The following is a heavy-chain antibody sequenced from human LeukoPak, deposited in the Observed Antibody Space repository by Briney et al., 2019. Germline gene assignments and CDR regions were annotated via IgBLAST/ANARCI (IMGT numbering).Heavy chain of an antibody. J-gene: IGHJ4*02. V-gene: IGHV3-33*01. CDR2: IWYDGSNK. D-gene: IGHD3-16*01. Sequence: PGRSLRLSCATSGFTFRNYGFHWVRQAPGKGLEWVAVIWYDGSNKYYADSVKGRFTISRDDPKNTLYLQTNGLRAEDTAVYYCARDLGSTNYYFDYWGQGTLVTVSS. CDR3: ARDLGSTNYYFDY. CDR1: GFTFRNYG.